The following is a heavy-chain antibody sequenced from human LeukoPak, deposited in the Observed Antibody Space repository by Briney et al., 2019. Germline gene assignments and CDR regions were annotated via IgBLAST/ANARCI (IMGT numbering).Heavy chain of an antibody. CDR1: GGTISPYY. CDR3: ARKLRGYSGKDYIIDY. CDR2: IYSSANT. J-gene: IGHJ4*02. Sequence: SETLSLTCTVSGGTISPYYWSWIRQPAGKGLEWIGRIYSSANTNYNPSLQSRVTMSVDTSKNQLSLKASSVTAADTAVYYCARKLRGYSGKDYIIDYWGQGTLVTVSP. V-gene: IGHV4-4*07. D-gene: IGHD5-12*01.